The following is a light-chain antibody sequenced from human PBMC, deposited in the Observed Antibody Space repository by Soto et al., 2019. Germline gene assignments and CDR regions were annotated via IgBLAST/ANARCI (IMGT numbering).Light chain of an antibody. CDR2: KAS. CDR1: QRISPW. Sequence: DIQMTQSPSTLSASVGDRVTITCRASQRISPWLAWYQQKSGKAPKILIYKASILESGVPSRFSGSDSGTEFTLTISSLQPDDFATYFCQQYNTYSRTFAHGTKLEIK. J-gene: IGKJ2*01. V-gene: IGKV1-5*03. CDR3: QQYNTYSRT.